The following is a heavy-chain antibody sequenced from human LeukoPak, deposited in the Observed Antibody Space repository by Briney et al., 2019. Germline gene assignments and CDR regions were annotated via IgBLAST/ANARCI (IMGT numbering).Heavy chain of an antibody. J-gene: IGHJ4*02. CDR1: GFTFSSYW. V-gene: IGHV3-74*01. D-gene: IGHD5-18*01. CDR2: INSDGSST. CDR3: ARPLQYSYGYYFDY. Sequence: GGSLRLSCAASGFTFSSYWMHWVRQAPGKGLVWGSRINSDGSSTIYADSVKGRFTISRDNAKNTLYLQMNSLRAEDTAVYYCARPLQYSYGYYFDYWGQGTLVTVSS.